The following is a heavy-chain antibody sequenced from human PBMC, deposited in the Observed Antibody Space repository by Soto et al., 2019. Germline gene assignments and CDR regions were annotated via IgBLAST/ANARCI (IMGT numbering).Heavy chain of an antibody. Sequence: ASVKVSCKASGYTFTSYGISWVRQAPGQGLEWMGWISAYNGNTNYAQKLQGRVTMTTDTSTSTAYMELRSLRSDDTAVYYCARDIVGVVADRGNWFDPWGQGTLVTVSS. D-gene: IGHD2-15*01. CDR3: ARDIVGVVADRGNWFDP. CDR1: GYTFTSYG. J-gene: IGHJ5*02. V-gene: IGHV1-18*01. CDR2: ISAYNGNT.